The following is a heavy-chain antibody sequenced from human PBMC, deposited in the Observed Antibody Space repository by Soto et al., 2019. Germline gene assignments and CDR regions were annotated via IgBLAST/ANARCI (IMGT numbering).Heavy chain of an antibody. CDR2: TSDDESRK. D-gene: IGHD1-26*01. J-gene: IGHJ4*02. CDR3: ARGAGSGSFLIDY. Sequence: QVQLVESGGGVVQPGRSLRLSCAASGFTFSNYAMHWVRQAPGKGLEWMAITSDDESRKYYADSVRGRFTISRDNSKNTLSLQMNSLRDEDTALFYCARGAGSGSFLIDYWGQGTLVTLSS. CDR1: GFTFSNYA. V-gene: IGHV3-30*04.